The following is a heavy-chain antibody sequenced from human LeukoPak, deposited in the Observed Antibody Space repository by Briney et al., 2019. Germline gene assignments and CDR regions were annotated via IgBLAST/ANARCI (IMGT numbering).Heavy chain of an antibody. D-gene: IGHD3-9*01. CDR2: ISYSWST. V-gene: IGHV4-59*01. J-gene: IGHJ5*02. Sequence: SETLSLTCTVSGGSISSYYWSWIRQPPGKGLEWIGYISYSWSTNYNPSLRSRVTISVDTSKNQFSLKLSSVAAADPAVYYCARDYDILTGGGWFDPWGQGTLVTVSS. CDR1: GGSISSYY. CDR3: ARDYDILTGGGWFDP.